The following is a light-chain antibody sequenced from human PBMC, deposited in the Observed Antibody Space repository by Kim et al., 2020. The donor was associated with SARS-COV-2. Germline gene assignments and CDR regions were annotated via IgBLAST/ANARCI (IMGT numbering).Light chain of an antibody. J-gene: IGLJ2*01. CDR3: QAWDSSTVV. V-gene: IGLV3-1*01. CDR1: KLGDKY. CDR2: QDS. Sequence: VPPGQTASYTCSGDKLGDKYACWYQQKPGQSPGLVIYQDSKRPSGIPERFSGSNSGNTATLTISGTQAMDEADYYCQAWDSSTVVFGGGTQLTVL.